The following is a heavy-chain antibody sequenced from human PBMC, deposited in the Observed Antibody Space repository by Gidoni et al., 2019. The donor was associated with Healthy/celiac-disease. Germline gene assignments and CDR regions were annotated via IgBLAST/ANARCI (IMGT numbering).Heavy chain of an antibody. Sequence: QVQLVQSGAEVKKPGASVKVSCKASGYTFTSYDINWVRQATGQGLEWMGWMNPNSGNTGYAQKFQGRVTMTRNTSIGTAYMELSSLRAEDTAVYYCARSRQPAAGTRRRGNWFDPWGQGTLVTVSS. V-gene: IGHV1-8*01. J-gene: IGHJ5*02. D-gene: IGHD6-13*01. CDR1: GYTFTSYD. CDR2: MNPNSGNT. CDR3: ARSRQPAAGTRRRGNWFDP.